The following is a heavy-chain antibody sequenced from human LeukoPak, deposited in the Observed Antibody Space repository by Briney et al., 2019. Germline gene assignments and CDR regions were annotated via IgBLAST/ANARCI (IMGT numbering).Heavy chain of an antibody. V-gene: IGHV1-69*06. J-gene: IGHJ5*02. Sequence: GASVKVSCKASGGTFSSYAISWVRQAPGQGLEWMGGIIPIFGTANYAQKFQGRVTITADKSTSTAYMELSSLRSEDTAVYYCARAGAITMIVGAWFDPWGQGTLVTVSS. D-gene: IGHD3-22*01. CDR2: IIPIFGTA. CDR1: GGTFSSYA. CDR3: ARAGAITMIVGAWFDP.